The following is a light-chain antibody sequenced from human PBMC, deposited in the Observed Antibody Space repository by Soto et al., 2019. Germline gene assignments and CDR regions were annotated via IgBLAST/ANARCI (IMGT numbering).Light chain of an antibody. CDR1: ESISRW. CDR3: QLYSVYSSWT. J-gene: IGKJ1*01. CDR2: QAS. V-gene: IGKV1-5*03. Sequence: DIQMTQSPSILSASVGDRVTITCRASESISRWLAWYQQKPGKVPKLLIYQASSLESGVPSRFSGSGSGTEFTLTISSLQTEDFATYYCQLYSVYSSWTFGQGTKVDI.